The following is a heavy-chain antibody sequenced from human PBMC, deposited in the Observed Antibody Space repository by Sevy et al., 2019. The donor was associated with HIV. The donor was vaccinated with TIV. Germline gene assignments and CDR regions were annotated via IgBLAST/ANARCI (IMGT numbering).Heavy chain of an antibody. CDR2: ISGSGGST. J-gene: IGHJ4*02. CDR3: AKHGIVVTRVGYFDY. Sequence: GGSLRLTCAASGFTFSSYAMSWVRQAPGKGLEWVSAISGSGGSTYYADSVKGRFTISRDNSKNTLYLQMNSLRAEDTAVYYCAKHGIVVTRVGYFDYWDQGTLVTVSS. CDR1: GFTFSSYA. D-gene: IGHD6-19*01. V-gene: IGHV3-23*01.